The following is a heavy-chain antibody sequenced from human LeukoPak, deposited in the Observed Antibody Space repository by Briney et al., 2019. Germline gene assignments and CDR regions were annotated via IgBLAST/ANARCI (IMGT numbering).Heavy chain of an antibody. CDR3: AHRHYVVASGTSWAFDI. J-gene: IGHJ3*02. Sequence: SGPTLVKPTQTLTLTCSFSGFALSSTGAGVGWIRQPPGEALEWLALLYWNDDKRYSPSLSNRLTITKDTSKNQVVLTMTNMDPVDTATYYCAHRHYVVASGTSWAFDIWGQGTMVTVSS. V-gene: IGHV2-5*01. D-gene: IGHD6-13*01. CDR2: LYWNDDK. CDR1: GFALSSTGAG.